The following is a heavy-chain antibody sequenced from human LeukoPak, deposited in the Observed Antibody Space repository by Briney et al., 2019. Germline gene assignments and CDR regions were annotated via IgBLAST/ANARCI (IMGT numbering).Heavy chain of an antibody. V-gene: IGHV1-24*01. J-gene: IGHJ4*02. CDR3: TAGRAYSLLDF. CDR2: FDLVHGDT. D-gene: IGHD5-18*01. Sequence: ASVKVSCKVSGYRFTELSRHWVRQAPGKGLEWLGGFDLVHGDTIYAQKFQGRVTMTEDTSSDTSYMELSSLGSEDTAVYFCTAGRAYSLLDFWGQGTLVIVSS. CDR1: GYRFTELS.